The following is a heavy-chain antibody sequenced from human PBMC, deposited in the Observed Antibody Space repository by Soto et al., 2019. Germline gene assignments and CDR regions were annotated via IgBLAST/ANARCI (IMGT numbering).Heavy chain of an antibody. CDR2: INHSGST. D-gene: IGHD2-8*02. CDR1: GGSFSGYY. V-gene: IGHV4-34*01. CDR3: ARDKITGLFDY. Sequence: QVQLQQWGAGLLKPSETLSLTCAVYGGSFSGYYWTWIRQPPGTGLEWIGEINHSGSTNYNPSLKSRVTISVDPSKNQFSLKLTSVTDADTAVYYCARDKITGLFDYWGQGTLVTVSS. J-gene: IGHJ4*02.